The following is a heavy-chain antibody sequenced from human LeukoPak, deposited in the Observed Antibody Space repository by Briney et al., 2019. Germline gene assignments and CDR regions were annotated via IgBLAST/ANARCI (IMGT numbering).Heavy chain of an antibody. CDR3: AKDHLGTAYGSGIDY. V-gene: IGHV3-23*01. D-gene: IGHD3-10*01. Sequence: GGSLRLSRAASGFTFSSYAMSWVRQAPGKGLEWVSAISGSGGSTYYADSVRGRFTISRDNSKNTLYLQMNSLRAEDTAVYYCAKDHLGTAYGSGIDYWGQGTLVTVSS. J-gene: IGHJ4*02. CDR2: ISGSGGST. CDR1: GFTFSSYA.